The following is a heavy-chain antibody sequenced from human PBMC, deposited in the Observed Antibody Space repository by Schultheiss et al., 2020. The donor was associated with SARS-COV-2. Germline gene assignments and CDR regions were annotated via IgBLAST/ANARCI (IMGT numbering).Heavy chain of an antibody. CDR3: ASPKGGLGDDGMDV. CDR1: GFTFGDYA. CDR2: IRSKAYGGTA. J-gene: IGHJ6*02. V-gene: IGHV3-49*03. Sequence: GGSLRLSCTASGFTFGDYAMSWFRQAPGKGLEWVGFIRSKAYGGTAEYAASVEGRFFLSRDDSESIAYLQMNSLKTEDTAVYYCASPKGGLGDDGMDVWGQGTTVTVSS. D-gene: IGHD3-10*01.